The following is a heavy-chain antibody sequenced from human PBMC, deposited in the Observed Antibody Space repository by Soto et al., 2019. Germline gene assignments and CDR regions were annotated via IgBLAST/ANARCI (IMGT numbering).Heavy chain of an antibody. D-gene: IGHD3-9*01. CDR2: INTAGSTK. V-gene: IGHV3-48*03. CDR3: ARAECSSPDCLTAYYSYGLDV. CDR1: GFTFSNFE. Sequence: LRLSCAASGFTFSNFEMPWVRQAPGKGLGWVSYINTAGSTKYYAESVKGRFTISRDNASNSLFLQMNSLRAEDTAVYYCARAECSSPDCLTAYYSYGLDVWGQGSTVTVSS. J-gene: IGHJ6*02.